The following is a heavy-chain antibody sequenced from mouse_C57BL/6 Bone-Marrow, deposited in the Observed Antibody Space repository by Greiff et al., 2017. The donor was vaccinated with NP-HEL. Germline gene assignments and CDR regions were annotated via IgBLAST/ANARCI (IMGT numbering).Heavy chain of an antibody. CDR2: IDPSDSYT. Sequence: VQLQQPGAELVMPGASVKLSCKASGYTFTSYWMHWVKQRPGQGLEWIGEIDPSDSYTNYNQKFKGKSTLTVDKSSSTAYMQLSSLTSEDSAVYYCARPHYYGSPWFAYWGQGTLVTVSA. D-gene: IGHD1-1*01. CDR3: ARPHYYGSPWFAY. CDR1: GYTFTSYW. J-gene: IGHJ3*01. V-gene: IGHV1-69*01.